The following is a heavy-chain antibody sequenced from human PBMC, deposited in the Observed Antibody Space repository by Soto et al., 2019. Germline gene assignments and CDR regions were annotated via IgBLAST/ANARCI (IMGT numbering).Heavy chain of an antibody. Sequence: GGSLRLSCAAAGFDFEDFAMHWVRQAPGKGLEWVSLINSDGTDSYYMDPVRGRFTISRDNGKNSLYLQMDRLRPEDTAFYFCAKALYYYDSSPLDHWGQGTLVTVSS. V-gene: IGHV3-43D*04. CDR3: AKALYYYDSSPLDH. D-gene: IGHD3-22*01. CDR2: INSDGTDS. CDR1: GFDFEDFA. J-gene: IGHJ4*02.